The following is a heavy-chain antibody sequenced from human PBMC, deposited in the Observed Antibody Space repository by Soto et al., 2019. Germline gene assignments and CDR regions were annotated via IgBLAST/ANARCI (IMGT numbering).Heavy chain of an antibody. J-gene: IGHJ4*02. CDR1: GYTFTGYY. D-gene: IGHD6-6*01. V-gene: IGHV1-2*02. Sequence: GASVKVSCKASGYTFTGYYMHWVRQAPGQGLEWMGWINPNSGGTNYAQKFQGRVTMTRDTSISTAYMELSRLRSDDTAVYYCARDSPPRRIAALFFAFDYWGQGTLVTVSS. CDR2: INPNSGGT. CDR3: ARDSPPRRIAALFFAFDY.